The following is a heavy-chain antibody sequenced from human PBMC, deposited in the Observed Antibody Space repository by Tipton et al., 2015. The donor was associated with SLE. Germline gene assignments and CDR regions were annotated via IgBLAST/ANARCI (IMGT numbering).Heavy chain of an antibody. J-gene: IGHJ4*02. Sequence: TLSLTCSVSGASISSTGYFWGWIRQPPGKGLVWIGHIHYSGTTYYNPSLESRVTLSIDTSKNQFSLKLTSVTAADTAMYYCARISRNFVAYWGQGTRVTVSS. D-gene: IGHD5-24*01. CDR2: IHYSGTT. CDR3: ARISRNFVAY. V-gene: IGHV4-39*07. CDR1: GASISSTGYF.